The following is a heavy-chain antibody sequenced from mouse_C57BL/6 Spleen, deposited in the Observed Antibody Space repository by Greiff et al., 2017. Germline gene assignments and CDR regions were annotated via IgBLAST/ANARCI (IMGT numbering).Heavy chain of an antibody. V-gene: IGHV5-16*01. CDR3: ARDPLYGNFDY. CDR2: INYDGSST. D-gene: IGHD2-1*01. J-gene: IGHJ2*01. CDR1: GFTFSDYY. Sequence: EVQVVESEGGLVQPGSSMKLSCTASGFTFSDYYMAWVRQVPEKGLEWVANINYDGSSTYYLDSLKSRFIISRDNAKNILYLQMSSLKSEDTATYYCARDPLYGNFDYWGQGTTLTVSS.